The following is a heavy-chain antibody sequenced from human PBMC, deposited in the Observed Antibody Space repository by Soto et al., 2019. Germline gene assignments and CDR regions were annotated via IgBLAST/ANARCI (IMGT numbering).Heavy chain of an antibody. Sequence: GGSLRLSCAASGFTFSSYWMHWVRQAPGKGLVWVSRINSDGSSTSYADSVKGRFTISRDNAKNTLYLQMNSLRAEDTAVYYWARVGSATVYYGMDVWGQGTTVTVSS. CDR1: GFTFSSYW. V-gene: IGHV3-74*01. CDR3: ARVGSATVYYGMDV. CDR2: INSDGSST. J-gene: IGHJ6*02. D-gene: IGHD2-15*01.